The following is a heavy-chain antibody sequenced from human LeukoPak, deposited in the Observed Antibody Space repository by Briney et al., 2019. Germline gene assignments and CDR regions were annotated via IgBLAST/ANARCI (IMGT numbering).Heavy chain of an antibody. CDR1: GFTFSSYW. D-gene: IGHD2-2*01. Sequence: GGSLRLSCAASGFTFSSYWMSWVRQAPGKGLEWVANIKQDGSEKYYVDSVKGRFTISRDNAKNSLYLQMNSLRAEDTAVYYCAGGLVPAATHYMDVWGKGTTVTVSS. V-gene: IGHV3-7*01. J-gene: IGHJ6*03. CDR2: IKQDGSEK. CDR3: AGGLVPAATHYMDV.